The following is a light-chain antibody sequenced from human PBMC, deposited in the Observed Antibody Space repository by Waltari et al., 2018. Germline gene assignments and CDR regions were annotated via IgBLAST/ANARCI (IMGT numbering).Light chain of an antibody. J-gene: IGLJ3*02. Sequence: QSALTQFRSVSGSLGQSVTISCPGTSSAVGGYNYVSWYQQHPGKAPKLMIYDVNKRPSGVPDRFSGSKSGNTASLTISGLQAEDEAGYYCCSYGGSYTWVFGGGTELTVL. CDR2: DVN. V-gene: IGLV2-11*01. CDR3: CSYGGSYTWV. CDR1: SSAVGGYNY.